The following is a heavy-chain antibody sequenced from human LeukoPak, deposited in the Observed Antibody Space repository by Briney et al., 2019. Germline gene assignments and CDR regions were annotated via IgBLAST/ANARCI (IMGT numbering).Heavy chain of an antibody. V-gene: IGHV1-8*01. CDR3: ARGVQGDFWSGYYRH. CDR2: MNPNSGNT. Sequence: EASVKVSCKATGYTFTSYDINWVRQATGQGLEWMGWMNPNSGNTGYAQKFQGRVTMTRNTSISTAYMELSSLRSEDTAVYYCARGVQGDFWSGYYRHWGQGTLVTVSS. CDR1: GYTFTSYD. D-gene: IGHD3-3*01. J-gene: IGHJ4*02.